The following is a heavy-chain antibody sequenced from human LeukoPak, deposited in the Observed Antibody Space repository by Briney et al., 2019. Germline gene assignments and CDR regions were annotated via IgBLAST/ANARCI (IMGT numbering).Heavy chain of an antibody. D-gene: IGHD6-13*01. CDR2: ISSSSYI. J-gene: IGHJ3*02. CDR1: GFTFSSYR. CDR3: ARPIYGDSSSWYRAFDI. Sequence: SGGSLSLSCAASGFTFSSYRMNWVRQAPGKGLEWVSSISSSSYIYYADSVKGRFTISRDNAKNSLYLQMNSLRAEDTAVYYCARPIYGDSSSWYRAFDIWGQGTMVTVSS. V-gene: IGHV3-21*01.